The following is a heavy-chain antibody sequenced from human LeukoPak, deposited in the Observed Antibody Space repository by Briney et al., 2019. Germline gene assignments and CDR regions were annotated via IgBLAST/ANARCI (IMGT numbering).Heavy chain of an antibody. V-gene: IGHV6-1*01. J-gene: IGHJ4*02. CDR1: GDSVSSNSAA. Sequence: SQTLSLTCAISGDSVSSNSAAWNWIRQSPSRGLEWLGRTYYRSKWYNDYAVSVKSRITISPDTSKNQFSLQLNSVTPEDTAVYYCARAVVVDPYYYDSSGYYLDYWGQGTLVTVSS. D-gene: IGHD3-22*01. CDR3: ARAVVVDPYYYDSSGYYLDY. CDR2: TYYRSKWYN.